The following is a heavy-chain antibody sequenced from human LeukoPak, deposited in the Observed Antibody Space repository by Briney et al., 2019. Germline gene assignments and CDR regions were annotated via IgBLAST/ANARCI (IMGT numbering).Heavy chain of an antibody. CDR2: INAGNGNT. CDR1: GYTFTSYY. CDR3: ARRYRSGGSCYSGADYYYGMDV. J-gene: IGHJ6*02. Sequence: GASVKVSCKASGYTFTSYYMHWVRQAPGQRLEWMGWINAGNGNTKYSQKFQGRVTITRDTSASTAYMELSSLRSGDTAVYYCARRYRSGGSCYSGADYYYGMDVWGQGTTVTVSS. D-gene: IGHD2-15*01. V-gene: IGHV1-3*01.